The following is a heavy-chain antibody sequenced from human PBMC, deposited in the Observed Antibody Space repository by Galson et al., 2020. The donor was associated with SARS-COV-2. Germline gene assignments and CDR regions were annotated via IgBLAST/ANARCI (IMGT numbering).Heavy chain of an antibody. D-gene: IGHD2-8*01. CDR2: INPNSGGT. J-gene: IGHJ4*02. CDR1: GYTFTGYY. V-gene: IGHV1-2*02. Sequence: ASVKVSCKASGYTFTGYYMHWVRQAPGQGLEWMGWINPNSGGTNYAQKFQGRVTMTRDTSISTAYMELCRLRSDDTAVYYCARADYCTNGVCFDYWGQGTLVTVSS. CDR3: ARADYCTNGVCFDY.